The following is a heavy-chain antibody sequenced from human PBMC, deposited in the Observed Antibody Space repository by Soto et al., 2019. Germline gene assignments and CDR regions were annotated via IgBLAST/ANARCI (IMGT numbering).Heavy chain of an antibody. Sequence: QVQLQESGPGLVKPSETLSLTCTVSGGSVSRDYWSWSRQPPGKGLEWIGYSYYSGSINYNPSLKSRVTLSVDTSKNQCSLKLTSVTAADPAVYYCARERSSGFCDYWGQGILVTVSS. CDR2: SYYSGSI. J-gene: IGHJ4*02. CDR1: GGSVSRDY. V-gene: IGHV4-59*02. D-gene: IGHD6-19*01. CDR3: ARERSSGFCDY.